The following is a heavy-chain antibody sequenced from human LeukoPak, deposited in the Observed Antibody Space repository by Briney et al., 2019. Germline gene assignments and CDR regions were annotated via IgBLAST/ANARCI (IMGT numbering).Heavy chain of an antibody. CDR1: GGSISSYY. Sequence: SETLSLTCTVSGGSISSYYWSWIRQPPGKGLEWIGYIYYSGSTNYNPSLKSRVTISVDTSKNQLSLKLSSVTAADTAVYYCATANLYSDAFDYWGQGTLVTVSS. CDR3: ATANLYSDAFDY. CDR2: IYYSGST. V-gene: IGHV4-59*01. D-gene: IGHD2-8*01. J-gene: IGHJ4*02.